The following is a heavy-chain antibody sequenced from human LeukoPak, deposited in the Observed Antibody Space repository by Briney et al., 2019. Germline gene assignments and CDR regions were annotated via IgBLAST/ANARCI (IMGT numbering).Heavy chain of an antibody. CDR2: ISGNGAGT. CDR1: AFTFSRDD. Sequence: GGSLRLSCAASAFTFSRDDMAWVRQPPGKRPEWLSSISGNGAGTHYIDSVRGRFIISRDNSKNTVYLQMNSLRAEDTAIYYCAREDSSMVLSLDYWGQGTLVTVSS. V-gene: IGHV3-23*01. CDR3: AREDSSMVLSLDY. D-gene: IGHD5-18*01. J-gene: IGHJ4*02.